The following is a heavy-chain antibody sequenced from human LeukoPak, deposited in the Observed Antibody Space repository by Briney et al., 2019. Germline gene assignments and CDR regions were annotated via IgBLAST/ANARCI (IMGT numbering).Heavy chain of an antibody. V-gene: IGHV3-23*01. CDR1: GFTFSSYA. J-gene: IGHJ4*02. CDR2: IGGGGGST. Sequence: GGSLRLSCAASGFTFSSYAMSWVRQAPGKGLEWVSIIGGGGGSTYYADSVKGRFTISRDNSKNTVYLQMNSLRAEDTAVYYCAKTARIAGYEYFDYWGQGTLVTVSS. D-gene: IGHD3-3*01. CDR3: AKTARIAGYEYFDY.